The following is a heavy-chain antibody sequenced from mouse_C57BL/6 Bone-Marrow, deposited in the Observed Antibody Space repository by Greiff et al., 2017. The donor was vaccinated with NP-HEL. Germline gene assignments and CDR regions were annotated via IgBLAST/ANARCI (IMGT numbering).Heavy chain of an antibody. CDR1: GFTFSDYY. CDR2: INYDGSST. Sequence: DVKLVESEGGLVQPGSSMKLSCTASGFTFSDYYMAWVRQVPEKGLEWVANINYDGSSTYYLDSLKSRFIISRDNAKNILYLQMSSLKSEDTATYYCARADYDVFDYWGQGTTLTVSS. CDR3: ARADYDVFDY. D-gene: IGHD2-4*01. V-gene: IGHV5-16*01. J-gene: IGHJ2*01.